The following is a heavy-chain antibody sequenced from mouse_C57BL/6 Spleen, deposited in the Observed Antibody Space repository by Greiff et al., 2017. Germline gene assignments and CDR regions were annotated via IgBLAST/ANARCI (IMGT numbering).Heavy chain of an antibody. CDR3: ARHPREAYYFDD. CDR2: ISSGGSYT. CDR1: GFTFSSYG. J-gene: IGHJ2*01. V-gene: IGHV5-6*01. Sequence: EVMLVESGGDLVKPGGSLKLSCAASGFTFSSYGMSWVRQTPDKRLEWVATISSGGSYTYYPDSVKGRFTISRDNAKNTLYLQMSSLKSEDTAMXDCARHPREAYYFDDWGQGTTLTVSS.